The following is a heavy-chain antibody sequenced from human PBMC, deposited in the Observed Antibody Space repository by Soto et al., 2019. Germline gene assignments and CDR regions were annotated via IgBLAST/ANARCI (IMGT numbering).Heavy chain of an antibody. V-gene: IGHV3-15*07. J-gene: IGHJ4*02. D-gene: IGHD6-13*01. CDR3: ITGGVAAADDDY. CDR2: IKSKVDGGTR. Sequence: EVQLVESGGGLVKPGGSLRLSCAASGFTFSNAWMNWVRQAPGKGLEWVGRIKSKVDGGTRDYAAPAKGRFAISRDDSKNTVYLQMNSLKTEDTAVYYCITGGVAAADDDYWGQGTLVTVSS. CDR1: GFTFSNAW.